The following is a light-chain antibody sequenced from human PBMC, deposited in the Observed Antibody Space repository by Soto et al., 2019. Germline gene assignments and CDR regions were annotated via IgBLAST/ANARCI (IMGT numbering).Light chain of an antibody. CDR2: VAS. V-gene: IGKV1-16*02. J-gene: IGKJ4*01. CDR1: QDITNS. CDR3: QHYKDYPLT. Sequence: DIQMTQSPSSLSASIGDRVTITCRASQDITNSLAWFQQKPGKAPKSLIYVASSLQSGVPSKVSGSGSGTDFTLTISDLQSDDFATYYCQHYKDYPLTFGGGTRVEI.